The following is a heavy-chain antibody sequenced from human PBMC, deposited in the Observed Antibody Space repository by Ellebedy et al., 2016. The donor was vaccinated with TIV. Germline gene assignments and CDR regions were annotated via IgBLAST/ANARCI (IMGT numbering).Heavy chain of an antibody. CDR3: ARVRGGVAVAGDVYDL. CDR1: GYTFSGYW. CDR2: INSDGSTT. Sequence: GESLKISCVASGYTFSGYWMHWVRQAPGKGLVWVSRINSDGSTTTYADSVKGRFTISRDDAKKTLYLQMNSLSDEDTAVYYCARVRGGVAVAGDVYDLWGQGTMVIVSS. D-gene: IGHD6-19*01. J-gene: IGHJ3*01. V-gene: IGHV3-74*03.